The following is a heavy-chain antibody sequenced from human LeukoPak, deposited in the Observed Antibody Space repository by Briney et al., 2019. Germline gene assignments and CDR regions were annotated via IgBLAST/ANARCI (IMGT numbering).Heavy chain of an antibody. CDR3: ARSLPYYDSPLMDV. J-gene: IGHJ6*04. CDR2: IYPGDSDT. D-gene: IGHD3-3*01. CDR1: AYSFTSYW. Sequence: GESLKISWKGSAYSFTSYWIGWVRQMPGKGLEWMGIIYPGDSDTRYSPSFQGQVTISADKSISTAYLQWSSLEASDTAMYCCARSLPYYDSPLMDVWGKGTTVTVSS. V-gene: IGHV5-51*01.